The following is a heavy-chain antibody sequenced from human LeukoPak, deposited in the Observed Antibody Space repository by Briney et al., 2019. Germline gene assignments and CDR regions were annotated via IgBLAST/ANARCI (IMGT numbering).Heavy chain of an antibody. CDR2: IYYSGST. CDR3: ARDDGWELRWGYYYGMDV. CDR1: GGSISSSSYY. J-gene: IGHJ6*02. V-gene: IGHV4-39*07. D-gene: IGHD1-26*01. Sequence: SETLSLTCTVSGGSISSSSYYWGWIRQPPGKGLEWIGSIYYSGSTYYNPSLKSRVTISVDTSQNQFSLKLSSVTAADTAVYYCARDDGWELRWGYYYGMDVWGQGTTVTVSS.